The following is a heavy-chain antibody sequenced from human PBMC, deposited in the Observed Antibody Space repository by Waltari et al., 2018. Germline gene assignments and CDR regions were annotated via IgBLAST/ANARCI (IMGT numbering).Heavy chain of an antibody. J-gene: IGHJ4*02. V-gene: IGHV3-33*01. Sequence: QVQLVESGGGVVQPGTSLILSCAASGFTFRSYGMYWVRQAPGKGLEWVAVIWFDGSRQYYADSVKGRFTISRDNLKNTLYLQMNSLRAEDTAVYYCARGGGGHLDYWGQGTPVTVSS. CDR1: GFTFRSYG. CDR2: IWFDGSRQ. CDR3: ARGGGGHLDY. D-gene: IGHD2-15*01.